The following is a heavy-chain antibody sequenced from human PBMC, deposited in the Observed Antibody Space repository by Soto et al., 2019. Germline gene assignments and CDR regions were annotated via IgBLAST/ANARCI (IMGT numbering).Heavy chain of an antibody. CDR3: AKVPYDFWSGYYPPLYFDY. V-gene: IGHV3-23*01. CDR2: IRGSGGST. J-gene: IGHJ4*02. CDR1: GFTFSSYV. D-gene: IGHD3-3*01. Sequence: EVQLLESGGGLVQPGGSLRLSCAASGFTFSSYVMSWVRQAPGKGLEWVSGIRGSGGSTYYADSVKGRFTISRDNSKNTLYLQMNSLRAEDTAVYYCAKVPYDFWSGYYPPLYFDYWGQGTLVTVSS.